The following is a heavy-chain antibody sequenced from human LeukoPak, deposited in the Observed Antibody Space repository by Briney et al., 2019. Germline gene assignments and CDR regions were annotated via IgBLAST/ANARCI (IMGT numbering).Heavy chain of an antibody. CDR2: ISASSNYI. D-gene: IGHD5-18*01. J-gene: IGHJ3*02. CDR1: GFTFSDYS. V-gene: IGHV3-21*04. CDR3: AKDIRIQLWYPMSAFDI. Sequence: PEGSLRLSCAASGFTFSDYSMNWVRQAPGKGLEWVSSISASSNYIYYADSVKGRFTISRGNAKNSLYLQMNSLRAEDTALYYCAKDIRIQLWYPMSAFDIWGQGTMVTVSS.